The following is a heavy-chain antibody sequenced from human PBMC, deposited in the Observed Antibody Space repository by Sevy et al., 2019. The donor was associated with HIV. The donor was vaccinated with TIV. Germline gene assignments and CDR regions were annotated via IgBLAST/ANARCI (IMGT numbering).Heavy chain of an antibody. J-gene: IGHJ4*02. V-gene: IGHV3-23*01. CDR1: GFTFSSYA. Sequence: GGSLRLSCAASGFTFSSYAMSWVRQAPGKGLEWVSAISGSGGSTYYADSVKGRFTSSRDNSKNTLYLQMNSLRAEDTAVYYCAKEGIMITFGGVSPFDYWGQGTLVTVSS. CDR3: AKEGIMITFGGVSPFDY. D-gene: IGHD3-16*01. CDR2: ISGSGGST.